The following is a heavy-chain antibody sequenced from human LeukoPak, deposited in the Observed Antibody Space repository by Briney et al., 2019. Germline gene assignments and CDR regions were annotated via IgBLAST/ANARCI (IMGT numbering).Heavy chain of an antibody. V-gene: IGHV3-30*18. CDR1: GFTFSSYG. Sequence: QPGRSLRLSCAASGFTFSSYGMHWVRQAPGKGLEWVAVISYDGSNKYYADSVKGRFTISRDNSKNTLYLQMNSLRAEDTAVYYCAKDSYNPGSMDVWGQGTTVTVSS. D-gene: IGHD1-1*01. CDR3: AKDSYNPGSMDV. CDR2: ISYDGSNK. J-gene: IGHJ6*02.